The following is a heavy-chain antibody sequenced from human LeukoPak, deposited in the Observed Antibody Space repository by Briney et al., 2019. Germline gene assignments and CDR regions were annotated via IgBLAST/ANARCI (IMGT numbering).Heavy chain of an antibody. CDR1: GFTFSSYA. CDR2: ISSTGSTT. Sequence: GGSLRLSCAASGFTFSSYAMGWVRQAPGKGLEWVSTISSTGSTTYYADSVKGRFTISRDNSKNTLYLLMNSLRAEDTTVYYCAKDRPQSYYYFDYWGHGNLVTVSS. D-gene: IGHD1-26*01. V-gene: IGHV3-23*01. J-gene: IGHJ4*01. CDR3: AKDRPQSYYYFDY.